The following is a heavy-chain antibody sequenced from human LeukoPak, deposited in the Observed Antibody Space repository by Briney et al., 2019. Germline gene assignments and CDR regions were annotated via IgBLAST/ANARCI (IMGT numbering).Heavy chain of an antibody. J-gene: IGHJ4*02. V-gene: IGHV3-23*01. CDR3: ARDLIWFGELLSQPFDY. CDR2: ISGSGGST. Sequence: PGGSLRLSCAAPGFTFSSYAMSWVRQAPGKGLEWVSAISGSGGSTYYADSVKGRFTISRDNSKNTLYLQMNSLRAEDTAVYYCARDLIWFGELLSQPFDYWGQGTLVTVSS. CDR1: GFTFSSYA. D-gene: IGHD3-10*01.